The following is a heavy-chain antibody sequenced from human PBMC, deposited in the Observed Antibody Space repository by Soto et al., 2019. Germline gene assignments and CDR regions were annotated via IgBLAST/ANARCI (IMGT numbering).Heavy chain of an antibody. CDR3: TPHVPCSGGSCQYDAFAI. J-gene: IGHJ3*02. V-gene: IGHV3-23*01. CDR2: VTADGGT. D-gene: IGHD2-15*01. CDR1: GFTVSSHA. Sequence: EVQVLESGGGLVQPGGSLRLSCEGSGFTVSSHAMTWIRQAPGKGPEWVSTVTADGGTYYADSVKGRFAMSRNTSENTLYLQMNRRGAEETADYYWTPHVPCSGGSCQYDAFAIRGQGTMVTVSS.